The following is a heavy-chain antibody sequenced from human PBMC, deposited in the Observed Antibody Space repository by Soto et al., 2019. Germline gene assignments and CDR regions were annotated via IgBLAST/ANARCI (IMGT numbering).Heavy chain of an antibody. CDR1: GGSISSYY. D-gene: IGHD6-6*01. CDR3: ASILTARYPYYYYGMDV. J-gene: IGHJ6*02. Sequence: SETLSLTCTVSGGSISSYYWSWIRQPPGKGLEWIGYIYYSGSTNYNPSLKSRVTISVDTSKNQFSLKLSSVTAADTAVYYCASILTARYPYYYYGMDVWGQGTTVTVSS. V-gene: IGHV4-59*01. CDR2: IYYSGST.